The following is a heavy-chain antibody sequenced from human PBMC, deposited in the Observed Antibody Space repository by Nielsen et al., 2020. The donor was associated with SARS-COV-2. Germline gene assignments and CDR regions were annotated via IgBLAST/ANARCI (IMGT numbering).Heavy chain of an antibody. J-gene: IGHJ4*02. CDR2: IYSGGST. CDR3: ARATGRWLQLGYFDY. V-gene: IGHV3-66*01. D-gene: IGHD5-24*01. Sequence: GESLKISCAASGFTVSSNYMSWVRQAPGKGLEWVSVIYSGGSTYYADSVKGRFTISRDNSKNTLYLQMNSLRAEDTAVYYCARATGRWLQLGYFDYWGQGTLATVSS. CDR1: GFTVSSNY.